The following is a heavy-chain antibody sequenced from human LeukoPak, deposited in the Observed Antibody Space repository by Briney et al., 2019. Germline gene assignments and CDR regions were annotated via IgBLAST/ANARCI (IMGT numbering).Heavy chain of an antibody. V-gene: IGHV3-33*01. CDR1: GFTYSTYG. CDR3: ARASGPFDY. CDR2: IWNDGSNK. D-gene: IGHD3-10*01. J-gene: IGHJ4*02. Sequence: GGSLRLSCAASGFTYSTYGWHWVRQAPGRGLEWVAVIWNDGSNKYYADSVKGRFTISRDNSKSTLYLQMNSLRAEDTAVYSCARASGPFDYWGQGTLVTVSS.